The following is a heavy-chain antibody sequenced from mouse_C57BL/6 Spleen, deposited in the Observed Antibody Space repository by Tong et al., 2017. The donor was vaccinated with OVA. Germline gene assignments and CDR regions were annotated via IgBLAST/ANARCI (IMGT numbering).Heavy chain of an antibody. Sequence: VQLQQSGAELVRPGASVTLSCKASGYTFTDYEMHWVKQTPVHGLEWIGAIDPETGGTAYNQKFKGKAKLTAVTSTSTAYMELSSLTNEDSAVYYCASGNYYYAMDYWGQGTSVTVSS. CDR2: IDPETGGT. V-gene: IGHV1-15*01. CDR3: ASGNYYYAMDY. J-gene: IGHJ4*01. CDR1: GYTFTDYE. D-gene: IGHD2-1*01.